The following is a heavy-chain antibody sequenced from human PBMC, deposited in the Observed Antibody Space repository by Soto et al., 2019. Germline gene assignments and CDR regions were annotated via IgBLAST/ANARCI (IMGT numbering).Heavy chain of an antibody. V-gene: IGHV4-38-2*01. CDR1: GDSISSGYY. J-gene: IGHJ5*02. CDR2: IYHSGTT. CDR3: ARGKLELRP. D-gene: IGHD1-7*01. Sequence: SETLSLTCAVSGDSISSGYYWAWIRQSPGKGLEWIGSIYHSGTTYYNPSLKSRVTISVDTSKNQFSLKLSSVTAADTAVYYCARGKLELRPWGQGTLVTVSS.